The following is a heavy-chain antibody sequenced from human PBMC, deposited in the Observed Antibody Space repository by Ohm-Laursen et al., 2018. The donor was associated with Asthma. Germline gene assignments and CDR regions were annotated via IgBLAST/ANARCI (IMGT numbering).Heavy chain of an antibody. Sequence: GASVKVSCKPSAYSLTSYALSWVRQAPGQRPEWMGWISIRNTNYAPRFRDRITLTTDASTNTAYMELRSLRSDDTAVYYCVRDLVDRFDYWGQGSLVIVSS. V-gene: IGHV1-18*01. CDR3: VRDLVDRFDY. CDR2: ISIRNT. D-gene: IGHD3-10*01. J-gene: IGHJ4*02. CDR1: AYSLTSYA.